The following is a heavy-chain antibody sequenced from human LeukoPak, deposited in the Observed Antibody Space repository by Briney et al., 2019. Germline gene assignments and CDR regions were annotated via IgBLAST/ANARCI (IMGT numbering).Heavy chain of an antibody. Sequence: ASVKVSCKASGYTFTSYYMHWVRQAPGQGLEWMGIINPSGGSTSYAQKFQGRVTMTRDTSTSTVYMELSSLRSEDTAVCYCARVLKRYYDSSGPGGDWGQGTLVTVSS. CDR3: ARVLKRYYDSSGPGGD. J-gene: IGHJ4*02. V-gene: IGHV1-46*01. CDR1: GYTFTSYY. CDR2: INPSGGST. D-gene: IGHD3-22*01.